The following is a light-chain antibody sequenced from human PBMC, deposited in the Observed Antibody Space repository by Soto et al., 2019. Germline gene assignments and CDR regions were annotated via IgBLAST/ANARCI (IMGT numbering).Light chain of an antibody. CDR2: AAS. Sequence: DGQMTQSPASVSASLGDRVTITCRASQGISSWLAWYQQKPGKAPKLLIYAASSLQSGVPSRFSGSGSGTEFTLTISSLQPDDFATYYCQHYNSYSEAFGQGTKVDI. CDR3: QHYNSYSEA. CDR1: QGISSW. J-gene: IGKJ1*01. V-gene: IGKV1D-16*01.